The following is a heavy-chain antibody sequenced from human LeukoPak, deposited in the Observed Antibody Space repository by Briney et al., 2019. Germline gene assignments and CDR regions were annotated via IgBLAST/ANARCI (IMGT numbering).Heavy chain of an antibody. CDR1: GFTFSSYA. D-gene: IGHD3-10*01. CDR2: ISGSGGST. V-gene: IGHV3-23*01. Sequence: VGSLRLSCAASGFTFSSYAMSWVRQAPGKGLEWVSSISGSGGSTYYADSVKGRFTISRDNSKNTLYLQMNSLRAEDTAVYYCAKDVYYYGSGSQARVFDYWGQGTLVTVSS. J-gene: IGHJ4*02. CDR3: AKDVYYYGSGSQARVFDY.